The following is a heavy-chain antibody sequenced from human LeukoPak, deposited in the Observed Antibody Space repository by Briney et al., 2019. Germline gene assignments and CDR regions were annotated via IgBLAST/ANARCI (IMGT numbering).Heavy chain of an antibody. J-gene: IGHJ5*02. CDR3: ARGRGSGHKENWFDP. Sequence: GASVKVSCKASGYTFTTYDINWVRQTTGQGLEWMGWMNPNSGNTGYAQKFQGRVTMTRNTSISTAYMELSSLRSEDTAVYYCARGRGSGHKENWFDPWGQGTLVTVSS. V-gene: IGHV1-8*01. D-gene: IGHD6-19*01. CDR1: GYTFTTYD. CDR2: MNPNSGNT.